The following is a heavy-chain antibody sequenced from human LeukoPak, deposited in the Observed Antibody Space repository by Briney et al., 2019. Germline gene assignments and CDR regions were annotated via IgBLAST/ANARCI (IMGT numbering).Heavy chain of an antibody. J-gene: IGHJ5*02. D-gene: IGHD6-13*01. CDR2: IIPILVIA. Sequence: ASVKVSCKASERTFTSYAISWLPQAPGQGLEWLGRIIPILVIANYAQKFQGRVTITSDKSTSTAYMELSSLRSEDTAVYYCARGEQQLVLRWFDPWGQGTLVTVSS. CDR3: ARGEQQLVLRWFDP. CDR1: ERTFTSYA. V-gene: IGHV1-69*04.